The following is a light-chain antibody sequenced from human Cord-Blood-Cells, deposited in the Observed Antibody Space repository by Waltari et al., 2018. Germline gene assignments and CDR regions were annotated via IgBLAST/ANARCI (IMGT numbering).Light chain of an antibody. CDR1: QSVLYSSNNKNY. Sequence: DIVMTQSPDSLAVSLGERAPINCKSSQSVLYSSNNKNYLAWYQQKPGQPPKLLIYWASTRESGVPYRFSGSGSGTDFTLTISSLQAEDVSVYYCQQYYSTPITFGQGTRLEIK. J-gene: IGKJ5*01. V-gene: IGKV4-1*01. CDR3: QQYYSTPIT. CDR2: WAS.